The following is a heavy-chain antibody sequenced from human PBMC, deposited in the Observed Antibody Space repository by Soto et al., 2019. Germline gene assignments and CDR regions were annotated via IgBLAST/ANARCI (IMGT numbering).Heavy chain of an antibody. V-gene: IGHV3-23*01. CDR3: AKDHSGLPYYDISDPENWFDP. J-gene: IGHJ5*02. CDR1: GFTFSSYA. Sequence: GGSLRLSCAASGFTFSSYAMSWVRQAPGKGLEWVSAISGSGGSTYYADSVKGRFTISRDNSKNTLYLQMNSLRAEDTAVYYCAKDHSGLPYYDISDPENWFDPWGQGTLVTVSS. CDR2: ISGSGGST. D-gene: IGHD3-9*01.